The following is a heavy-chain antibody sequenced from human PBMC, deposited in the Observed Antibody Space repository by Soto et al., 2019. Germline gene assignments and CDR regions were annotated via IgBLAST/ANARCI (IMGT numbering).Heavy chain of an antibody. CDR2: IYYTGST. CDR1: GGSISSSSYY. J-gene: IGHJ6*02. V-gene: IGHV4-39*07. Sequence: SETLSLTCTGSGGSISSSSYYWGWIRQPPGKGLEWIGSIYYTGSTYYNPSLKSRVTISVDTSKNQFSLKLSSVTAADTAVYYFGRGWFKRWTAGGVYYYYGMDVSGQRTTVTLCS. D-gene: IGHD2-8*02. CDR3: GRGWFKRWTAGGVYYYYGMDV.